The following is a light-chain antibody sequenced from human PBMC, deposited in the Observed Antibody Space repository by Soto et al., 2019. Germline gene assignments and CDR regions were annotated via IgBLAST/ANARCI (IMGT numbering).Light chain of an antibody. Sequence: IVLTQSPAPLSVSPGERATLSCRASQSVSSNLAWHQQRPGQAPRLLIYGASTRATGVPARFSGGGSGKEGTLTIPSLQSEEWSVDWCQPYNNWPLTVGPGKRLEIK. CDR1: QSVSSN. V-gene: IGKV3D-15*01. CDR3: QPYNNWPLT. CDR2: GAS. J-gene: IGKJ5*01.